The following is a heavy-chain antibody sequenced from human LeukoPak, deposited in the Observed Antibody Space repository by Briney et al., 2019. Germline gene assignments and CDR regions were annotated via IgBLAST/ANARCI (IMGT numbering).Heavy chain of an antibody. CDR1: GGSFSGYY. Sequence: PSETLSLACAAYGGSFSGYYWSWIRQPPGKGLEWIGEINHSGSTNYNPSLKSRVTISVDTSKNQFSLKLSSVTAADTAVYYCARLAIAAAGFDPWGQGTLVTVSS. D-gene: IGHD6-13*01. J-gene: IGHJ5*02. V-gene: IGHV4-34*01. CDR3: ARLAIAAAGFDP. CDR2: INHSGST.